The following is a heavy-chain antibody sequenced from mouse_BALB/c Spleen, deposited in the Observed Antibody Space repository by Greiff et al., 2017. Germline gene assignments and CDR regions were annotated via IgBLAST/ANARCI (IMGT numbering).Heavy chain of an antibody. V-gene: IGHV1-14*01. CDR3: ATGGLRLLFAY. D-gene: IGHD3-1*01. CDR1: GYTFTSYV. CDR2: INPYNDGT. J-gene: IGHJ3*01. Sequence: EVQLQQSGPELVKPGASVKMSCKASGYTFTSYVMHWVKQKPGQGLEWIGYINPYNDGTKYNEKFKGKATLTSDKSSSTAYMELSSLTSEDSAVYYCATGGLRLLFAYWGQGTLVTVSA.